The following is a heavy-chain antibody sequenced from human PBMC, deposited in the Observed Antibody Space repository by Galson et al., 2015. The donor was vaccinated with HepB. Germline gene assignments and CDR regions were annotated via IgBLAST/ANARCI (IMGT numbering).Heavy chain of an antibody. CDR2: IGGSGV. D-gene: IGHD1-26*01. V-gene: IGHV3-23*01. Sequence: SLRLSCAASGFSFSSYAMAWVRQAPGKGLEWVSVIGGSGVHYTDSVKGRFTISRDDSKNTLYLQMNSLRAEDTAVYYCAITTSGGATPFDYWGQGTLVTVSS. J-gene: IGHJ4*02. CDR1: GFSFSSYA. CDR3: AITTSGGATPFDY.